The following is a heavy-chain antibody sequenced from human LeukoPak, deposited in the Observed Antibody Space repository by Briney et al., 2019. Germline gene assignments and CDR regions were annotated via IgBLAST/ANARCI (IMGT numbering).Heavy chain of an antibody. CDR2: ISGSGGTT. D-gene: IGHD6-6*01. V-gene: IGHV3-23*01. CDR3: ARDKGTSYLSSFDY. Sequence: GGSLRLSCAASGFSFLNYGMSWVRQVPGKGPEWVSGISGSGGTTSYADSVKGRFSISRDLSKNTLYLQMAADTAVYYCARDKGTSYLSSFDYWGQGTLVTVSS. CDR1: GFSFLNYG. J-gene: IGHJ4*02.